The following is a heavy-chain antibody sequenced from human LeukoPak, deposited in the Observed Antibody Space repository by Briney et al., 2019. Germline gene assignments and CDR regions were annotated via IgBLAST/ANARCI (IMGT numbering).Heavy chain of an antibody. D-gene: IGHD3-10*01. V-gene: IGHV3-48*01. Sequence: GGSLRLSCGASGFTFNSYSMNWGRQAPGKGLDWVSFISSSTSRIYYADSVKGRFTISRDSARRSLFLQMNSLRAEDTAVYYCAKEYLIWFGDFDAFDIWGQGTMVTVSS. CDR1: GFTFNSYS. CDR2: ISSSTSRI. J-gene: IGHJ3*02. CDR3: AKEYLIWFGDFDAFDI.